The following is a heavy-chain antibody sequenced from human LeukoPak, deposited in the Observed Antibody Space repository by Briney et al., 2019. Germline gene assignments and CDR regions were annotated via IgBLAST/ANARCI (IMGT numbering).Heavy chain of an antibody. CDR3: ATTYSSSRKNTFGY. CDR2: IYHSGST. V-gene: IGHV4-4*02. J-gene: IGHJ4*02. Sequence: SETLSLTCAVSGGSISSSNWWSWVRQPPGQGLEWIGEIYHSGSTNYNPSLKSRVTISVDKSQNQFSLKLSSVTAADTAVYYCATTYSSSRKNTFGYWGQGTLVTVSS. D-gene: IGHD6-13*01. CDR1: GGSISSSNW.